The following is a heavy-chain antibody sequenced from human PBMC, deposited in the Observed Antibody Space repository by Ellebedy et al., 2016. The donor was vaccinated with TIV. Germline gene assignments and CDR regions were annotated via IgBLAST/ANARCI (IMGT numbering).Heavy chain of an antibody. CDR3: AREGDTVVMSRGIDY. Sequence: MPSETLSLTCTVSGGSISNYFWTWIRQPAGKGLEWIGRINTSGSTNHSPSLKSRVTMPVDTSKNQISLKLTSVTAADTAVYYCAREGDTVVMSRGIDYWGQGTLVTVSS. D-gene: IGHD4-23*01. CDR2: INTSGST. J-gene: IGHJ4*02. V-gene: IGHV4-4*07. CDR1: GGSISNYF.